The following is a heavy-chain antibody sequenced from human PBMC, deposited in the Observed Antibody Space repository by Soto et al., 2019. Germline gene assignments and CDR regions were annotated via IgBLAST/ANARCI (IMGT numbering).Heavy chain of an antibody. J-gene: IGHJ5*02. CDR2: IYYAGST. CDR1: GGSMSPNY. Sequence: PSETRSLTCTGSGGSMSPNYWSGCRQPPGRGLEWVGYIYYAGSTSYNPSLKSRVTISLETSKSQFSLRLSSVTAADTAVYFCARLGFYYQSLAPSAPGTLVPVSS. V-gene: IGHV4-59*08. CDR3: ARLGFYYQSLAP. D-gene: IGHD3-22*01.